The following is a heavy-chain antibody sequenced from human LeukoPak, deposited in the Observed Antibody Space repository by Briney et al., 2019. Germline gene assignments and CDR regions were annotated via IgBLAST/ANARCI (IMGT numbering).Heavy chain of an antibody. Sequence: QAGGSLRLSCVASGFIFNNFWMSWVRQAPGKGLEWVAKIKYDGSEKYYVDSVKGRFTISRDNAKNSLYLQMNSLRAEDTALYYCAKVAGYSYGYFDYWGQGTLVTVSS. V-gene: IGHV3-7*03. CDR2: IKYDGSEK. CDR3: AKVAGYSYGYFDY. J-gene: IGHJ4*02. D-gene: IGHD5-18*01. CDR1: GFIFNNFW.